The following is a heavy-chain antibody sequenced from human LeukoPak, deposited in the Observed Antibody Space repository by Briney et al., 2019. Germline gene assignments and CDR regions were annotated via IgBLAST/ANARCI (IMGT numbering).Heavy chain of an antibody. V-gene: IGHV3-7*01. CDR1: GFTFSSYW. CDR3: ARDYGSGYDYSFDY. Sequence: PGGSLRLSCAASGFTFSSYWMSWVRQAPGKGLEWVANIKQDGSEKYYVDSVKGRFTISRDNAKNSLYLQMNSLRAEDTAVYYCARDYGSGYDYSFDYWGQGTLVTVSS. J-gene: IGHJ4*02. D-gene: IGHD5-12*01. CDR2: IKQDGSEK.